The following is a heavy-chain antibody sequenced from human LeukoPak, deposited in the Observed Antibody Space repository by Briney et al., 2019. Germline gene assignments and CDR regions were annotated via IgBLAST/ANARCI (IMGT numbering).Heavy chain of an antibody. Sequence: GGFLRLSWAASGFTFSIYSINWVRQAPGKGLEWVSSISSSSSYIYYADSVKGRFTISRDNAKNSLYLQMNSLRAEDTAVYYCARVRGTAAHWGQGTLVTVSS. CDR1: GFTFSIYS. CDR2: ISSSSSYI. CDR3: ARVRGTAAH. J-gene: IGHJ4*02. D-gene: IGHD1-14*01. V-gene: IGHV3-21*01.